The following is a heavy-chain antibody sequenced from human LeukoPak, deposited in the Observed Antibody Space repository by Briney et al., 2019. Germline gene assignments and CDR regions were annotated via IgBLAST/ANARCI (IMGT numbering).Heavy chain of an antibody. CDR2: MHTSGST. J-gene: IGHJ4*02. D-gene: IGHD3-10*01. CDR3: ARVITGEGGPEGYFDY. Sequence: PSQTLSLTCTVSGGSISTGSYYWSWIRQPAGKGLEWIGRMHTSGSTNYNPSLNSRVTISVDTSKNQFSLKLSSVTAADTAVYYCARVITGEGGPEGYFDYWGQGTLVTVSS. CDR1: GGSISTGSYY. V-gene: IGHV4-61*02.